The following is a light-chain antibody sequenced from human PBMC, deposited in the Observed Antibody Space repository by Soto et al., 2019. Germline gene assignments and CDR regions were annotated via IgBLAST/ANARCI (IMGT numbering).Light chain of an antibody. CDR3: SSYTGSSTYVV. V-gene: IGLV2-14*01. Sequence: HSALTQPASVSGSPGQSITISCTGTSSGVGGYNYVSWYQQHPGKAPKLMIYDVSNRPSGVSNRFSGSKSANTASLTISGLQAEDEADYYCSSYTGSSTYVVFGGGTKLTVL. J-gene: IGLJ2*01. CDR1: SSGVGGYNY. CDR2: DVS.